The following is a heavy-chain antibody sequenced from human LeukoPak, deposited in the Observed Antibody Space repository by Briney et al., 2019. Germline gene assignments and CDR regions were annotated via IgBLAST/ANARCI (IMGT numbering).Heavy chain of an antibody. Sequence: SETLSLTCTVSGGSISSSSYYWGWIRQPPGKGLEWIGSIYYSGSTYYNPSLKSRVTISVDTSKNQFSLKLSSVTAADTAVYYCARHALYCSGGSCTPRRWFDPRGQGTLVTVSS. V-gene: IGHV4-39*01. J-gene: IGHJ5*02. D-gene: IGHD2-15*01. CDR3: ARHALYCSGGSCTPRRWFDP. CDR1: GGSISSSSYY. CDR2: IYYSGST.